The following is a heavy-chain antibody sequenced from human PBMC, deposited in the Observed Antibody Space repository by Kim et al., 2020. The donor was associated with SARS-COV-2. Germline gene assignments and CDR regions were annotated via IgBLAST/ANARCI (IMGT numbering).Heavy chain of an antibody. CDR1: GGSISSGGYS. J-gene: IGHJ6*03. CDR2: IYHSGST. D-gene: IGHD3-3*01. V-gene: IGHV4-30-2*01. CDR3: ARARHDFWSGYSHYYY. Sequence: SETLSLTCAVSGGSISSGGYSWSWIRQPPGKGLEWIGYIYHSGSTYYNPSLKSRVTISVDRSKNQFSLKLSSVTAADTAVYYCARARHDFWSGYSHYYY.